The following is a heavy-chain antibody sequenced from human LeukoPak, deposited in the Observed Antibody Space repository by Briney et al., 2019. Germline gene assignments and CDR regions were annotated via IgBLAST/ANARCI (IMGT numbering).Heavy chain of an antibody. CDR2: IIPILGIA. CDR3: ASKNKGYFDY. CDR1: GYTFTGYY. D-gene: IGHD2/OR15-2a*01. J-gene: IGHJ4*02. V-gene: IGHV1-69*02. Sequence: GASVKVSCKASGYTFTGYYLHWVRQAPGQGLEWMGRIIPILGIANYAQKFQGRVTITADKSTSTAYMELSSLRSEDTAVYYCASKNKGYFDYWGQGTLVTVSS.